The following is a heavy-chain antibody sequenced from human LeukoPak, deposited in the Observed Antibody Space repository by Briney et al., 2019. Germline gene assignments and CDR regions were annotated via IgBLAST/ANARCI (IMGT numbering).Heavy chain of an antibody. V-gene: IGHV3-7*01. Sequence: PGGSLRLSCAASRFTFSNYAMHWVRQAPGKGLEWVANIKQDGSEKYYVDSVKGRFTISRDNAKNSLYLQMNSLRAEDTAVYYCARVGWLQVKLFDYWGQGTLVTVSS. J-gene: IGHJ4*02. CDR1: RFTFSNYA. D-gene: IGHD5-24*01. CDR2: IKQDGSEK. CDR3: ARVGWLQVKLFDY.